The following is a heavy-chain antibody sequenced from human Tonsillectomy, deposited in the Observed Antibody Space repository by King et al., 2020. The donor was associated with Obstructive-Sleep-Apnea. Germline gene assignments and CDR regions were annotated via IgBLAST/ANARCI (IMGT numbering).Heavy chain of an antibody. Sequence: VQLVESGGGVVQPGRSLRLSCAASGFTFSSYAMHWVRQAPGKGLEWVAVISYDGSNKYYADSVKGRFTISRDNSKNTLYLQINSLRAEDTAVYYCASDYIRVITFGGVIARDYWGQGTLVTVSS. CDR3: ASDYIRVITFGGVIARDY. J-gene: IGHJ4*02. D-gene: IGHD3-16*02. CDR2: ISYDGSNK. V-gene: IGHV3-30-3*01. CDR1: GFTFSSYA.